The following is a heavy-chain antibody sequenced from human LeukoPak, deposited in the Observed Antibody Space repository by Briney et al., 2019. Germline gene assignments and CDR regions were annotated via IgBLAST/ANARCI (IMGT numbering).Heavy chain of an antibody. J-gene: IGHJ6*02. CDR2: IKSKTDGGTT. CDR3: TTAFDSSGYPSPYYYYGMDV. Sequence: GGSLRLSCAASGFTFSNAWMSWVRQAPGKGLEWVGRIKSKTDGGTTDYAAPVKGRFTISRDDSKNTLYLQMNSLKTEDTAVYYCTTAFDSSGYPSPYYYYGMDVWGQGTTATVSS. V-gene: IGHV3-15*01. CDR1: GFTFSNAW. D-gene: IGHD6-19*01.